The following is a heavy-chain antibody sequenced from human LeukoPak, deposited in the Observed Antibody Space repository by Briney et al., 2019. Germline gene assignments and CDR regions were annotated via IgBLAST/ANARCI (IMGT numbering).Heavy chain of an antibody. J-gene: IGHJ6*02. D-gene: IGHD4-17*01. CDR3: ARDRDYGDSAGMDV. CDR2: ISSRDSI. V-gene: IGHV3-66*03. CDR1: GFTVSDDY. Sequence: GGSLRLSCAASGFTVSDDYMSWVRQAPGKGLEWVSLISSRDSIYYADSVKGRFTISRDNSKNTLRLQMNSLRAEDTAVYYCARDRDYGDSAGMDVWGQGTTVTVSS.